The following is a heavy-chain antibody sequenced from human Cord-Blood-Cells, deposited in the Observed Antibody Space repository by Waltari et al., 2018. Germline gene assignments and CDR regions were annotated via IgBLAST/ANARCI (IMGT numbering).Heavy chain of an antibody. J-gene: IGHJ4*02. CDR3: TSVWGAAPY. D-gene: IGHD3-16*01. CDR2: IGSKANSYAT. CDR1: GFTFSGSA. V-gene: IGHV3-73*02. Sequence: EVQLVESGGGLVQPGGSLKLSCAASGFTFSGSAMHWVRQASGKGLEWVGRIGSKANSYATAYAASVKGRFTISRDDSKNTAYLQMNSLKTEDTAVYYCTSVWGAAPYWGQGTLVTVSS.